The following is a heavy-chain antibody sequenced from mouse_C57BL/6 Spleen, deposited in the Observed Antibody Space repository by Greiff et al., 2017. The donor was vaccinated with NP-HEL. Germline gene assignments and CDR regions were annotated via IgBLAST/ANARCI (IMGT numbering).Heavy chain of an antibody. J-gene: IGHJ2*01. V-gene: IGHV1-82*01. D-gene: IGHD1-1*01. CDR1: GYAFSSSW. CDR2: IYPGDGDT. CDR3: APFITTVVVDY. Sequence: QVQLQQSGPELVKPGASVKISCKASGYAFSSSWMNWVKQRPGKGLEWIGRIYPGDGDTNYNGKFKGKATLTADKSSSTAYMQLSSLTSEDSAVYFCAPFITTVVVDYWGQGTTLTGSS.